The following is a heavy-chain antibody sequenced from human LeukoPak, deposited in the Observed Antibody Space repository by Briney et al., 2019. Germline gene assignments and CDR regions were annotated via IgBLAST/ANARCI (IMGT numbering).Heavy chain of an antibody. CDR2: IYYSGST. CDR3: ASTYGSWFDY. CDR1: GDSVSGYY. J-gene: IGHJ4*02. Sequence: SETLSLTCIVSGDSVSGYYWNWIRQPPGKGLEWIGYIYYSGSTNYNPSLKSRVTISVDTSKNQFSLKLSSVTAADTAVYYCASTYGSWFDYWGQGTLVTVSS. D-gene: IGHD1-26*01. V-gene: IGHV4-59*08.